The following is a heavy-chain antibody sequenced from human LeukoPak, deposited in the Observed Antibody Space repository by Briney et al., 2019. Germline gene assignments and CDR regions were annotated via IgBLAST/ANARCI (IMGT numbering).Heavy chain of an antibody. CDR3: NLRPRIVGATTDFDY. V-gene: IGHV1-3*01. D-gene: IGHD1-26*01. J-gene: IGHJ4*02. CDR1: GYTFTSYT. CDR2: IKAGNGKT. Sequence: GSVTLSCKASGYTFTSYTMHWVRQAPGQSLEWMGWIKAGNGKTKYSQKFQGRVTITRDTSASTAYMELSSLRSEDTAVYYCNLRPRIVGATTDFDYCGQGTLATAPS.